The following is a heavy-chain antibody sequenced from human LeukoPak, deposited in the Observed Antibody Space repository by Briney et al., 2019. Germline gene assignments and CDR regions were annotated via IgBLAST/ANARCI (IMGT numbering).Heavy chain of an antibody. V-gene: IGHV4-38-2*02. CDR3: ARWYYYGSGSPPAYNWFDP. J-gene: IGHJ5*02. D-gene: IGHD3-10*01. Sequence: PSETLSLTCTVSGYSISSGYYWGWIRQPPGKGLEWIGSIYHSGSTYYNPSLKSRVTMSVDTSKNQFSLKLSSVTAADTAVYYCARWYYYGSGSPPAYNWFDPWGQGTLVTVSS. CDR1: GYSISSGYY. CDR2: IYHSGST.